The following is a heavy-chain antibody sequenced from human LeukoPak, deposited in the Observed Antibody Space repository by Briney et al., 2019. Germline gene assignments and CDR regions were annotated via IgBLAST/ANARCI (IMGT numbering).Heavy chain of an antibody. V-gene: IGHV4-34*01. CDR1: GFTFSNYA. J-gene: IGHJ5*02. CDR3: ARGKYVLLWFGELLRQDWFDP. D-gene: IGHD3-10*01. CDR2: INHSGST. Sequence: GSLRLSCAASGFTFSNYAMSWVRQPPGKGLEWIGEINHSGSTNYNPSLKSRVTISVDTSKNQFSLKLSSVTAADTAVYYCARGKYVLLWFGELLRQDWFDPWGQGTLVTVSS.